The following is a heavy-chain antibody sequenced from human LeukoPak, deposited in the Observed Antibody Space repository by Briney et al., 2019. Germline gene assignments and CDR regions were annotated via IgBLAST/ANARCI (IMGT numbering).Heavy chain of an antibody. CDR3: VREIFDP. Sequence: PGGSLRLSCAASGFTFSSYAMHWVRQAPGKGLEWVAVISYDGSNKYYADSVKGRFTISRDNSKNTLYLQMNSLRAEDTAVYYCVREIFDPWGQGTLVTVSS. V-gene: IGHV3-30-3*01. J-gene: IGHJ5*02. CDR2: ISYDGSNK. CDR1: GFTFSSYA.